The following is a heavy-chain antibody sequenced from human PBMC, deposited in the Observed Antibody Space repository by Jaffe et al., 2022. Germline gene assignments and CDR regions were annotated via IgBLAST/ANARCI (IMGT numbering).Heavy chain of an antibody. CDR1: GGSFSGYY. J-gene: IGHJ4*02. CDR2: INHSGST. Sequence: QVQLQQWGAGLLKPSETLSLTCAVYGGSFSGYYWSWIRQPPGKGLEWIGEINHSGSTNYNPSLKSRVTISVDTSKNQFSLKLSSVTAADTAVYYCASSSAQWLVRALYFDYWGQGTLVTVSS. D-gene: IGHD6-19*01. CDR3: ASSSAQWLVRALYFDY. V-gene: IGHV4-34*01.